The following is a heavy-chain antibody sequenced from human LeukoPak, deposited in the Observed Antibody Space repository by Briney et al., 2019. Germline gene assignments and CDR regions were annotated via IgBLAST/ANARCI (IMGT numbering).Heavy chain of an antibody. CDR3: ARGAYFYGSGINWFDP. CDR2: IYTTGST. D-gene: IGHD3-10*01. CDR1: GDSITYFY. Sequence: TSETLSLTCSVSGDSITYFYWSWIRQAAGKGLEWIGHIYTTGSTNYNPSLKSRVTISLDTSKNQFSLKLSSVTAADTAVYYCARGAYFYGSGINWFDPWGQGTLITVSS. V-gene: IGHV4-4*07. J-gene: IGHJ5*02.